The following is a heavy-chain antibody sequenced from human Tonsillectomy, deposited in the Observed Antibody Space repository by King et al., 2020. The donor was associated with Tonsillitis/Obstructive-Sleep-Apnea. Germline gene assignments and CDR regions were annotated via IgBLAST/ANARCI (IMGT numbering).Heavy chain of an antibody. D-gene: IGHD2-15*01. J-gene: IGHJ3*02. CDR1: GFIFSSYA. Sequence: VQLVESGGGVVQPGRSLRLSCAASGFIFSSYAIHWVRQAPGKGLEWVAVISYDGSNTYYADSVKGRFTISRDNSKNTLDLQMNSLRAEDTAVYYCAREGLYCCCCYSGCFYILGQGKMVTVPS. CDR3: AREGLYCCCCYSGCFYI. CDR2: ISYDGSNT. V-gene: IGHV3-30*04.